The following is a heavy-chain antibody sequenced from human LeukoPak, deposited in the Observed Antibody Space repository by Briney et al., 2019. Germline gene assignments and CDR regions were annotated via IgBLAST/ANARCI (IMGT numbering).Heavy chain of an antibody. J-gene: IGHJ4*02. Sequence: ETLSLTCTVSGGSISNYYWSWVRQAPGKGLEWVSAISGSGGSTYYADSVKGRFTISRDNSKNTLYLQMNSLRAEDTAVYYCAKGAAFDYWGQGTLVTVSS. CDR3: AKGAAFDY. V-gene: IGHV3-23*01. CDR1: GGSISNYY. CDR2: ISGSGGST.